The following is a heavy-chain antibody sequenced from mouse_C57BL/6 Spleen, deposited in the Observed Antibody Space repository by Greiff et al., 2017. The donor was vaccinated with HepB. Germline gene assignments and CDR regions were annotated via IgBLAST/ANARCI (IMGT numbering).Heavy chain of an antibody. CDR3: ARSGYYGSSEGAWFAY. CDR2: IDPSDSYT. V-gene: IGHV1-50*01. D-gene: IGHD1-1*01. J-gene: IGHJ3*01. CDR1: GYTFTSYW. Sequence: VQLQQPGAELVKPGASVKLSCKASGYTFTSYWMQWVKQRPGQGLEWIGEIDPSDSYTNYNQKFKGKATLTVDTSSSTAYMQLSSLTSKDSAVYYCARSGYYGSSEGAWFAYWGQGTLVTVSA.